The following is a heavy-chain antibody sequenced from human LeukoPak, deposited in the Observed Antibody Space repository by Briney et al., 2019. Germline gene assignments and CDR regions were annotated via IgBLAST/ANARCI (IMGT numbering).Heavy chain of an antibody. CDR2: IYYSGST. CDR1: GGSISSSSYY. V-gene: IGHV4-39*01. CDR3: ARRHYYDSSGIDY. J-gene: IGHJ4*02. Sequence: SETLSLTCTVSGGSISSSSYYWGWIRQPPGKGLEWIGTIYYSGSTYYNPSLKSRVTISVDTSKNQFSLKLSSVTAADTAVYYCARRHYYDSSGIDYWGQGTLVTVSS. D-gene: IGHD3-22*01.